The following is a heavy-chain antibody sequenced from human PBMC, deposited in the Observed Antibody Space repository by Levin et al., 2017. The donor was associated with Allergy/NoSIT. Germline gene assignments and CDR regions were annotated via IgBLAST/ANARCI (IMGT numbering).Heavy chain of an antibody. J-gene: IGHJ5*02. Sequence: ASVKVSCKGSGKSFTTYWIAWVRQMPGKGLEWMGIIYPGDSDTRYSPSFQGQVTISADKSISTAYLQWSSLKASDTAIYYCARQAYTAFDTWGQGTLVTVSS. CDR1: GKSFTTYW. V-gene: IGHV5-51*01. CDR3: ARQAYTAFDT. D-gene: IGHD2-21*01. CDR2: IYPGDSDT.